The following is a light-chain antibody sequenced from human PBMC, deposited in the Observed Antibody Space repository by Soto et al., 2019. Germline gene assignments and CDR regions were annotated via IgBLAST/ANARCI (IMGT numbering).Light chain of an antibody. CDR2: GQG. J-gene: IGLJ2*01. V-gene: IGLV1-40*01. CDR3: QSYDSSLSVV. CDR1: SSNIGAGYA. Sequence: SVLTQPPSVSGAPGQRVTISCTGNSSNIGAGYAVHWYQQLPGTAPKLLIYGQGYRPSGVPDRFSGSKSGTSASLAITGLQAEDEADYYCQSYDSSLSVVFGGGTKLTVL.